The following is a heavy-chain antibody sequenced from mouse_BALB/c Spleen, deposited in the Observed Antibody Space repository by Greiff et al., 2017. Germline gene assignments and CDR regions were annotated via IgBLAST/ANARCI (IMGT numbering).Heavy chain of an antibody. CDR1: GYTFTDYN. CDR2: IYPYNGGT. V-gene: IGHV1S29*02. Sequence: VQLQQSGPELVKPGASVKISCKASGYTFTDYNMHWVKQSHGKSLEWIGYIYPYNGGTGYNQKFKSKATLTVDNSSSTAYMELRSLTSEDSAVYYCARDYYGPYAMDYWGQGTSVTVSS. J-gene: IGHJ4*01. CDR3: ARDYYGPYAMDY. D-gene: IGHD1-1*01.